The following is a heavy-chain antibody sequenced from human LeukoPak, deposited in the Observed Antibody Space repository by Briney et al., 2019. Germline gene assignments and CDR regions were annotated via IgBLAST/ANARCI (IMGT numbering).Heavy chain of an antibody. CDR3: ASELIVGSTTGVLDY. CDR2: IYHSGST. V-gene: IGHV4-4*02. D-gene: IGHD1-26*01. Sequence: SGTLSLTCAVSGGSISTSNWWTWVRQPPGKGLEWIGEIYHSGSTNYNPSLKSRVTISVDKSKNQFSLKVTSVTAADTAVYYCASELIVGSTTGVLDYWGQGTLVTVSS. CDR1: GGSISTSNW. J-gene: IGHJ4*02.